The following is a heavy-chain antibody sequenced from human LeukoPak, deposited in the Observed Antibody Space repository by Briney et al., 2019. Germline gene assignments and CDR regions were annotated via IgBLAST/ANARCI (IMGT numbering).Heavy chain of an antibody. V-gene: IGHV3-30*04. Sequence: QPGGSLRLSCAASGFTFSSYAMHWVRQAPGKGLEWVAVISYDGSNKYYADSVKGRFTISRDNSKNTLYLQMNSLRAEDTAVYYCANSTAMYLWGQGTLVTVSS. CDR2: ISYDGSNK. CDR3: ANSTAMYL. D-gene: IGHD5-18*01. J-gene: IGHJ5*02. CDR1: GFTFSSYA.